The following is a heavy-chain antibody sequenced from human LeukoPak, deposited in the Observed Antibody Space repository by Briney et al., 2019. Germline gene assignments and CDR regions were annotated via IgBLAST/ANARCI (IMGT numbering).Heavy chain of an antibody. CDR1: GGTFSSYA. Sequence: SVKVSCKASGGTFSSYAISWVRQAPGQGLEWMGRIIPILGIANYAQKFQGRVTITADKSTSTAYMELSSLRSEDTAVYYCARVQEDYYYSSGILGDWGQGTLVTVSS. V-gene: IGHV1-69*04. D-gene: IGHD3-22*01. CDR3: ARVQEDYYYSSGILGD. CDR2: IIPILGIA. J-gene: IGHJ4*02.